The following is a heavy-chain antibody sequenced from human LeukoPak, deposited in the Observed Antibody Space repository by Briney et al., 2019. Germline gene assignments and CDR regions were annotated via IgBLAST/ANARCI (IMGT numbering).Heavy chain of an antibody. Sequence: PSQTLSLTCTVSGGSISTYYWSWIRQPPGKGLEWIGYIYNSGSTNYNPSLKSRVTISVDTSKNQFSLKLSSVTAADTAVYYCARENSNSWYLDYWGQGTLVTVSS. CDR1: GGSISTYY. D-gene: IGHD6-13*01. J-gene: IGHJ4*02. V-gene: IGHV4-59*01. CDR2: IYNSGST. CDR3: ARENSNSWYLDY.